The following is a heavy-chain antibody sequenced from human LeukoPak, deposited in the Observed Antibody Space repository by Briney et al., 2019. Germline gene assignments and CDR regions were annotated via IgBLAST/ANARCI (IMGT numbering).Heavy chain of an antibody. J-gene: IGHJ4*02. V-gene: IGHV1-18*04. CDR3: ARHYYDSSGLYYFDY. Sequence: ASVKVSCKASGYTFTGYYMHWVRQAPGQGLEWMGWISAYNGNTNYAQKLQGRVTMTTDTSTGTAYMELRSLRSDDTAVYYCARHYYDSSGLYYFDYWGQGTLVTVSS. CDR1: GYTFTGYY. D-gene: IGHD3-22*01. CDR2: ISAYNGNT.